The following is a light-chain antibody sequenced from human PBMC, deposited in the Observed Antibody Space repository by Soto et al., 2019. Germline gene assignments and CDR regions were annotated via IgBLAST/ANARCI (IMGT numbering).Light chain of an antibody. CDR3: QQSYSNSYT. CDR2: SAS. Sequence: DIQLPQSPSSLSASVGDRITITCRASQSMSDSLNWYQQKSGQAPKLLIYSASNLESGVPSRFSGGGSGTDFTLTISSLQPEDIGTYFCQQSYSNSYTFGQGTTLEIK. CDR1: QSMSDS. J-gene: IGKJ2*01. V-gene: IGKV1-39*01.